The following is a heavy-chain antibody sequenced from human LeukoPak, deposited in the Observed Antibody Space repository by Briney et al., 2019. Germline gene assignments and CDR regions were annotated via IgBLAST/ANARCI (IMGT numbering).Heavy chain of an antibody. D-gene: IGHD5-24*01. CDR2: IKEDGSDK. CDR3: ARDTGYNTFDY. CDR1: GLTLTNYW. V-gene: IGHV3-7*05. Sequence: GGSLRLSCAASGLTLTNYWMSWVRQAPGKGLEWVANIKEDGSDKYYVDSVKGRFTISRDNAKNSQYLQMNSLRAEDTAVYYCARDTGYNTFDYWGQGTLVTVSS. J-gene: IGHJ4*02.